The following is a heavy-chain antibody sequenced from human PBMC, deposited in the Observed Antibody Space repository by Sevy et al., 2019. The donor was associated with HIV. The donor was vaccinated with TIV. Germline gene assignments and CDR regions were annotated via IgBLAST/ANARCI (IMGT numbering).Heavy chain of an antibody. V-gene: IGHV3-23*01. D-gene: IGHD3-10*02. CDR3: AKGVRLGGPIYYGMDV. CDR2: IGHNGDNT. Sequence: GGSLRLSCVASGFTFSNYAMTWVRQTPGKGLEWVSGIGHNGDNTHHAGSVKGRFSISRDNSKNTLVLQMNSLRAEDTAVYYCAKGVRLGGPIYYGMDVWGQGTTVTVSS. J-gene: IGHJ6*02. CDR1: GFTFSNYA.